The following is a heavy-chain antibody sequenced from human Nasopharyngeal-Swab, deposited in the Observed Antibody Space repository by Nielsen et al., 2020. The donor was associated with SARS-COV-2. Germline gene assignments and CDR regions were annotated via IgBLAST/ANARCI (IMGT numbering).Heavy chain of an antibody. V-gene: IGHV3-9*01. D-gene: IGHD3-22*01. CDR3: AKVDYDSSGYDY. CDR2: ISWNSGSI. Sequence: WIRQPPGKGLEWVSGISWNSGSIGYADSAKGRFTISRDNAKNSLYLQMNSLRAEDTALYYCAKVDYDSSGYDYWGQGTLVTVSS. J-gene: IGHJ4*02.